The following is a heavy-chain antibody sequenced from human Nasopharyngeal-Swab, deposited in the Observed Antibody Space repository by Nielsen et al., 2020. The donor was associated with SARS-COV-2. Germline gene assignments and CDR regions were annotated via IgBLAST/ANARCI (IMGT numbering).Heavy chain of an antibody. J-gene: IGHJ4*02. V-gene: IGHV4-31*03. Sequence: LRLSCTVSGGSISSGGYYWSWIRQHPGKGLEWIGYIYYSGSTYYNPSLKSRVTISVDTSKNQFSLKLSSVTAADTAVYYCAGVLFTYFDYWGQGTLVTVSS. CDR3: AGVLFTYFDY. D-gene: IGHD2/OR15-2a*01. CDR1: GGSISSGGYY. CDR2: IYYSGST.